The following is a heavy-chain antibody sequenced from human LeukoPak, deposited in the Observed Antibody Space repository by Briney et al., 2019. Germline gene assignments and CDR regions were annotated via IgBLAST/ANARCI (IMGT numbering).Heavy chain of an antibody. CDR1: GFTFDDYT. V-gene: IGHV3-43*01. CDR3: AKDRGERNVGAPTFDY. Sequence: GGSLRLSCAASGFTFDDYTMHWVRQAPGKGLEWVSLISWDGGSTYYADSVKGRFTISRDNSKNSLYLQMNSLRTEDTALYYCAKDRGERNVGAPTFDYWGQGTLVTVSS. D-gene: IGHD1-26*01. J-gene: IGHJ4*02. CDR2: ISWDGGST.